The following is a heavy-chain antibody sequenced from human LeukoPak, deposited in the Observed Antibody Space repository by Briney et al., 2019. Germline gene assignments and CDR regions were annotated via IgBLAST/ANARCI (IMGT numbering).Heavy chain of an antibody. Sequence: ASVKVSCKASGYTFSNYGISWVRQAPGQGLEWMGWISSYNDNTNYAQKLQGRVTMTTDTSTSTAYMELRSLRSDDSAVYYCARDWQSMVRGVIGYFDYWGQGTLVTVSS. CDR1: GYTFSNYG. V-gene: IGHV1-18*01. J-gene: IGHJ4*02. CDR2: ISSYNDNT. D-gene: IGHD3-10*01. CDR3: ARDWQSMVRGVIGYFDY.